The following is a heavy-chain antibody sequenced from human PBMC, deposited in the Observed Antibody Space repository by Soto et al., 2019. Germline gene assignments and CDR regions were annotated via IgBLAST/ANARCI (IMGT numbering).Heavy chain of an antibody. D-gene: IGHD1-26*01. Sequence: GGSLRLSCSASGFTFSSYAMHWVRQAPGKGLEYVSAISSNGGSTYYADSVKGRFTISRDNSKNTPYLQMSSLSAEDTAVYYCVKAYQLEWELPALGFYWGQPTLVTPSS. J-gene: IGHJ4*02. V-gene: IGHV3-64D*06. CDR3: VKAYQLEWELPALGFY. CDR1: GFTFSSYA. CDR2: ISSNGGST.